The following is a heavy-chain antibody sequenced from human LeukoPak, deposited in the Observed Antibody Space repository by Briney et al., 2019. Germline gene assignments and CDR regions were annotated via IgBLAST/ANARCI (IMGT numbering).Heavy chain of an antibody. CDR1: GFTFSSYA. D-gene: IGHD1-26*01. CDR2: ISYDGSNK. V-gene: IGHV3-30-3*01. Sequence: GGSLRLSCAASGFTFSSYAMHWVRQAPGKGLEWVAVISYDGSNKYYADSVKGRFTISRDNSKNTLYLQMNSLRAEDTAVYYCARDRGGSYYFDYWGQGTLVTGSS. J-gene: IGHJ4*02. CDR3: ARDRGGSYYFDY.